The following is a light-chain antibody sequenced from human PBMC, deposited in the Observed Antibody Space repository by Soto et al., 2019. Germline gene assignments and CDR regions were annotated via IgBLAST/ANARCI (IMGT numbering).Light chain of an antibody. CDR2: EVS. J-gene: IGLJ2*01. CDR1: SSDVGGYNY. Sequence: QSALTQPPSASGSPGQSVTISCTGTSSDVGGYNYVSWYQQHPGKAPKLMIYEVSKRPSGVPDRFSGSKSGNTAPLTVSGLQAEYEADYYCSSYAGSNNVVFGGGTKLTVL. CDR3: SSYAGSNNVV. V-gene: IGLV2-8*01.